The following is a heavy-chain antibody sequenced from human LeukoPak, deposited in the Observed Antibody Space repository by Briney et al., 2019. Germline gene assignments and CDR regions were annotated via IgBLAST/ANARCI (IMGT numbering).Heavy chain of an antibody. Sequence: HPGGSLRLSCAASGFTFSSYAMSWVRQAPGKGLEWVSAISGSGGSTYYADSVKGRFTISRDNSKNTLYLQMNSLRAEDTAVYYCAKDPLGYCSSTSCLSRYYFDYWGQGTLVTVSS. CDR3: AKDPLGYCSSTSCLSRYYFDY. CDR1: GFTFSSYA. CDR2: ISGSGGST. V-gene: IGHV3-23*01. J-gene: IGHJ4*02. D-gene: IGHD2-2*01.